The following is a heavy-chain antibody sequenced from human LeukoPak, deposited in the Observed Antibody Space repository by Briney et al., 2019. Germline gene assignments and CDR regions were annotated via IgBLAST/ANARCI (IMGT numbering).Heavy chain of an antibody. V-gene: IGHV1-2*02. CDR2: INPNSGGT. CDR1: GYTFTSYG. Sequence: ASVKVSCKASGYTFTSYGISWVRQAPGQGLEWMGWINPNSGGTNYAQKFQGRVTMTRDTSISTAYMELSRLRSEDTAVYYCARGVRYFDWLASLGRYYYYYMDVWGKGTTVTVSS. CDR3: ARGVRYFDWLASLGRYYYYYMDV. D-gene: IGHD3-9*01. J-gene: IGHJ6*03.